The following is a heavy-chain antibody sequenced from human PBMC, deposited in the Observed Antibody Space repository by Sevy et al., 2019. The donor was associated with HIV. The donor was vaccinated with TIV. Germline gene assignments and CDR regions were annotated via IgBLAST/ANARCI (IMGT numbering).Heavy chain of an antibody. J-gene: IGHJ6*02. Sequence: GGSLRLSCTASGFTFRNAWMTWVRQVPGKGLEWVGRIRNDPDGGTTDYAAPVRGRFTISRDDSKNTMYLQMNSLKSEDTAVYYWSTDIVVQSGYSYDFSTFNADLPHNSCADVWGQGTTVTVSS. D-gene: IGHD5-12*01. V-gene: IGHV3-15*01. CDR3: STDIVVQSGYSYDFSTFNADLPHNSCADV. CDR2: IRNDPDGGTT. CDR1: GFTFRNAW.